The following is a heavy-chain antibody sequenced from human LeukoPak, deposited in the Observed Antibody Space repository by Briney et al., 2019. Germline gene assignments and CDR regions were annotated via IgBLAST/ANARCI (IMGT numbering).Heavy chain of an antibody. CDR1: GYTFTGYY. Sequence: ASVKVSCKASGYTFTGYYMHWVRQAPGQGLEWMGWINPNSGGTNYAQKFQGRVTMNRDTSISTAYMELSRLRSDDTAVYYCARGGIQLSPWHSYYYGMDVWGQGTTVTVSS. CDR3: ARGGIQLSPWHSYYYGMDV. J-gene: IGHJ6*02. V-gene: IGHV1-2*02. CDR2: INPNSGGT. D-gene: IGHD5-18*01.